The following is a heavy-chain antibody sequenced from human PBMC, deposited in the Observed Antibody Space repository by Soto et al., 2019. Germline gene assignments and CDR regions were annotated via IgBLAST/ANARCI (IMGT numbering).Heavy chain of an antibody. D-gene: IGHD5-18*01. Sequence: GSLRLSCAASGFTFSSNYMSWVRQAPGKGLEWVSVIYSGGSTYYADSVKGRFTISRDNSKNTLYLQMNSLRAEDTAVYYCARAGYSYGRVYYYYGMDVWGQGTTVTVSS. CDR3: ARAGYSYGRVYYYYGMDV. J-gene: IGHJ6*02. CDR2: IYSGGST. CDR1: GFTFSSNY. V-gene: IGHV3-53*01.